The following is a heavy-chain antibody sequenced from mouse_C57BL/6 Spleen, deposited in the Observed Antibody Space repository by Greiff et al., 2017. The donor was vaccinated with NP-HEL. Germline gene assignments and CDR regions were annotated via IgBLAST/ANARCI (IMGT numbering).Heavy chain of an antibody. V-gene: IGHV8-8*01. CDR1: GFSLSTFGMG. J-gene: IGHJ4*01. CDR2: TWWDDAK. D-gene: IGHD2-3*01. CDR3: ARIAPDGYCSMDY. Sequence: QVTLKESGPGLSQPSPTLSLTCSFSGFSLSTFGMGVGWIRQPSGLGLVWLAHTWWDDAKSYNTALKSRLSISKDTSKNQVFLMVANVDTADTATYYCARIAPDGYCSMDYWGQGTSVTVSS.